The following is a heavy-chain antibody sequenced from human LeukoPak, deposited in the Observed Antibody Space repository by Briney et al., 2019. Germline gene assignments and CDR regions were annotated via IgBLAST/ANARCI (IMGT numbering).Heavy chain of an antibody. J-gene: IGHJ4*01. D-gene: IGHD1-26*01. Sequence: SETLSLTCTVSGGSISSYYCSWIRQAPGKGLEWIAYISYRGTTNYNPSLKSRVTISVDTSKSQCSRKLTSVTAADTAVYYCARHESGGPFDYWGHGTLVTVSS. CDR3: ARHESGGPFDY. CDR1: GGSISSYY. V-gene: IGHV4-59*08. CDR2: ISYRGTT.